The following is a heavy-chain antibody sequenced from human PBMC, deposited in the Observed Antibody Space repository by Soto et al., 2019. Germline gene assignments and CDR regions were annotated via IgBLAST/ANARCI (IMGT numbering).Heavy chain of an antibody. CDR2: IIPIFGTA. J-gene: IGHJ5*02. CDR3: ARVFHGSSGWYVWFDP. V-gene: IGHV1-69*01. CDR1: GGTFSSYA. Sequence: QVQLVQSGAEVKKPGSSVKVSCKASGGTFSSYAISWVRQAPGQGLEWMGGIIPIFGTANYAQKFQGRVTITADQSTSTADMELSSLRSEDTAVYYCARVFHGSSGWYVWFDPWGQGTLVTVSS. D-gene: IGHD6-19*01.